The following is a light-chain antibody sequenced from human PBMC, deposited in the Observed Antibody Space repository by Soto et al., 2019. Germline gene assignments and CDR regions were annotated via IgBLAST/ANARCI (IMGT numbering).Light chain of an antibody. V-gene: IGLV2-23*01. CDR2: EGS. Sequence: QSLLTQPSSVYRSPGQSITISCPGTSSDVGSYNLVSWYQQHPGKAPKLMIYEGSKRPSGVSNRFSGSKSGNTASLTISGLQAEDEADYYCCSYAGSSTFYVFGTGTKVTVL. J-gene: IGLJ1*01. CDR3: CSYAGSSTFYV. CDR1: SSDVGSYNL.